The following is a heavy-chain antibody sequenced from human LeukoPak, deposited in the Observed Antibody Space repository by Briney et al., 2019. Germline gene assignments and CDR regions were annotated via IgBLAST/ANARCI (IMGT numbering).Heavy chain of an antibody. D-gene: IGHD3-3*01. CDR3: ARVTTIFGVVTDYFDY. V-gene: IGHV4-4*07. CDR2: IYTSGST. Sequence: SETLSLTCTVSGGSISSYYWSWIRQPAGKGLEWIGRIYTSGSTNYNPSLKSRVTMSVDASKNQFSLRLSSVTAADTAVYYCARVTTIFGVVTDYFDYWGQGTLVTVSS. CDR1: GGSISSYY. J-gene: IGHJ4*02.